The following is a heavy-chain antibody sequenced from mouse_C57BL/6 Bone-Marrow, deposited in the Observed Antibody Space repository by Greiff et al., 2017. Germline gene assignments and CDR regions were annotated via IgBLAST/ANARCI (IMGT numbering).Heavy chain of an antibody. D-gene: IGHD2-3*01. CDR1: GFNIKDDY. J-gene: IGHJ2*01. V-gene: IGHV14-4*01. CDR2: IDPEIGDT. Sequence: VQLKESGAELVRPGASVKLSCTASGFNIKDDYIHWVKQRPEQGLEWIGWIDPEIGDTEYASKFPGKATITSDTSSNTAYLQLSSLTSEVTAVYYCSSFDGNYFDFWGQGTPLTVAS. CDR3: SSFDGNYFDF.